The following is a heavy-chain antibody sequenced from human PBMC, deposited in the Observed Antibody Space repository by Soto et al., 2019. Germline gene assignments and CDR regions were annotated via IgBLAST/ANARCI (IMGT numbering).Heavy chain of an antibody. J-gene: IGHJ4*02. CDR2: ISGSGGST. D-gene: IGHD3-22*01. Sequence: GGSLRLSCAASGFTFSSYAMSWVRQAPGKGLEWVSVISGSGGSTYYADSVKGRFTISRDNSKNTLHLQMNSLRAEDTAVYYCARANYYDSSGYYFDYWGQGTLVTVSS. CDR3: ARANYYDSSGYYFDY. CDR1: GFTFSSYA. V-gene: IGHV3-23*01.